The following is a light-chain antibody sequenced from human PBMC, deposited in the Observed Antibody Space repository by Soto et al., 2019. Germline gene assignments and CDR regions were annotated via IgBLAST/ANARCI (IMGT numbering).Light chain of an antibody. CDR3: QQCDDLPLT. Sequence: DSQMTQSPSSLSASVGDRVTITCQASQDINNCLNWYQQSPGKAPKLLIYDASNLETGVPSRFSASGSGTDFSFTISSLQPDDIATYFCQQCDDLPLTFGGGTKVDIK. V-gene: IGKV1-33*01. CDR1: QDINNC. J-gene: IGKJ4*01. CDR2: DAS.